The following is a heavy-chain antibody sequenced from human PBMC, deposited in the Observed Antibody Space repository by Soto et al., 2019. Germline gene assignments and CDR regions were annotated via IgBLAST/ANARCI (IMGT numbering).Heavy chain of an antibody. D-gene: IGHD3-10*01. Sequence: QVQLQESGPGLVKPSETLSLTCSVSGGSVDSGSHYWAWIRQPPGKGLEWIGHVYYSGSPNYKPALKSRVTILVDTSKNQFSLSMTTVTAADTAVYYCARAGLIMYDFDSWGQGTEVTVSS. J-gene: IGHJ4*02. CDR3: ARAGLIMYDFDS. CDR2: VYYSGSP. V-gene: IGHV4-61*01. CDR1: GGSVDSGSHY.